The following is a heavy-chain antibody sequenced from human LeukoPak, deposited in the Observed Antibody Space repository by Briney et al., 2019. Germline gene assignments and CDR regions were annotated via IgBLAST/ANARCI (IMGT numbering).Heavy chain of an antibody. CDR1: GYSISSGYY. CDR3: ARSRFLEWLVHDAFDI. D-gene: IGHD3-3*01. CDR2: IYHSGST. J-gene: IGHJ3*02. V-gene: IGHV4-38-2*02. Sequence: SETLSLTCTVSGYSISSGYYWGWIRQPPEKGLEWIGSIYHSGSTYYNPSLKSRVTISVDTSKNQFSLKLSSVTAADTAVYYCARSRFLEWLVHDAFDIWGQGTMVTVSS.